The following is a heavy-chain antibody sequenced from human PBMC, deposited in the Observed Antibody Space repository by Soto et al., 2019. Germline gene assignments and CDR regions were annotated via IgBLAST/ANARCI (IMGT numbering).Heavy chain of an antibody. CDR3: ARMGDVPYYYYGMDV. J-gene: IGHJ6*02. Sequence: QVQLVQSGAEVKKPGASVKVSCKASGYIFTSYGVSWVRQALGRGLEWLGWINGYNGNTNYGQNFQGRVTMTTDTSTSTAYMELRSLRSDDTAVYYCARMGDVPYYYYGMDVWGQGTTVIVSS. CDR2: INGYNGNT. CDR1: GYIFTSYG. D-gene: IGHD3-16*01. V-gene: IGHV1-18*01.